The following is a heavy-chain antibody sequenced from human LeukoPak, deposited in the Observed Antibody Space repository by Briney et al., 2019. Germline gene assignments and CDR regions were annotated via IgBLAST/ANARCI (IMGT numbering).Heavy chain of an antibody. CDR1: GYTFTSYD. D-gene: IGHD3/OR15-3a*01. Sequence: ASVKVSCKASGYTFTSYDINWVRQATGQGLEWMVWMNPNSGNTGYAQKFQGRATMTKNTSITTAYMELSSLRSEDTAVYYCARALSWTTDSYYYMDVWGKGTTVTVSS. V-gene: IGHV1-8*01. CDR2: MNPNSGNT. J-gene: IGHJ6*03. CDR3: ARALSWTTDSYYYMDV.